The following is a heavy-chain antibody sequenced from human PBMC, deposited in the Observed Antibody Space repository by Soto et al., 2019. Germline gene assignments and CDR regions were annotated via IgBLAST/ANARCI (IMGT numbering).Heavy chain of an antibody. CDR3: ARDPSTGSADY. Sequence: EVQLLESGGDLVQPGGSLRLSCAASGFTFSHFALNWVRQAPGKGLEWISTSNNNGDNTHYADSVKGRFTISRDNANYTMSLHLNSLKADDAAVYFCARDPSTGSADYWGQGTLVTVSS. CDR2: SNNNGDNT. D-gene: IGHD3-9*01. CDR1: GFTFSHFA. V-gene: IGHV3-23*01. J-gene: IGHJ4*02.